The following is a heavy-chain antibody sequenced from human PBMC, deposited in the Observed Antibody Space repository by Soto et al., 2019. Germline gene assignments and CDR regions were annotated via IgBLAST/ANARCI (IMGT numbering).Heavy chain of an antibody. D-gene: IGHD3-9*01. V-gene: IGHV1-69*01. Sequence: QVQLVQSGAEVKKPGSSVKVSCKASGGTFSSYAISWVRQAPGQGLEWMGGIIPIFGTANYAQKFQGRVTITADESTSTAYVELSSLISEDTAVYYCARGAYDILTGNSYYYSDGMDVWGQGTTVTVSS. J-gene: IGHJ6*02. CDR3: ARGAYDILTGNSYYYSDGMDV. CDR1: GGTFSSYA. CDR2: IIPIFGTA.